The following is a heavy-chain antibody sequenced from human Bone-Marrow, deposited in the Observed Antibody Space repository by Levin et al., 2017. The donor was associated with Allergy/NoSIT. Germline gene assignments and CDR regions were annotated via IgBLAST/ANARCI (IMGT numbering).Heavy chain of an antibody. CDR1: GFTFSSYG. D-gene: IGHD3-10*01. J-gene: IGHJ4*02. Sequence: GGSLRLSCAASGFTFSSYGMHWVRQAPGKGLEWVAVIWYDGSNKYYADSVKGRFTISRDNSKNTLYLQMNSLRAEDTAVYYCARQNYGSGSYLAYWGQGTLVTVSS. V-gene: IGHV3-33*01. CDR2: IWYDGSNK. CDR3: ARQNYGSGSYLAY.